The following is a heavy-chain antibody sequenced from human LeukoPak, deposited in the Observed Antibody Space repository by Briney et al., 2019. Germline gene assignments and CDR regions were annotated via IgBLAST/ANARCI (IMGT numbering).Heavy chain of an antibody. Sequence: PETLSLTCTVSGYSISSGYYWGWIRQPPGKGLEWIGSIYHSGSTYYNPSLKSRVTISVDTSKNQFSLKLTSVTAADTAVYYCATVGRHFDYWGQGTLVTVSS. CDR3: ATVGRHFDY. CDR1: GYSISSGYY. CDR2: IYHSGST. V-gene: IGHV4-38-2*02. D-gene: IGHD3-10*01. J-gene: IGHJ4*02.